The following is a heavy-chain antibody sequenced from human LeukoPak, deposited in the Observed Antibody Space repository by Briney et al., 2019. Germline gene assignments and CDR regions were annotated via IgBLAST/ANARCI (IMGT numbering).Heavy chain of an antibody. CDR3: ARDWGDVNFDY. CDR1: GFTFSSYA. V-gene: IGHV3-30*04. Sequence: GRSLRLSCAASGFTFSSYAMHWVRQAPGKGLEWVAVISYDGSNKYYADSVKGRFTISRDNSKNTLYLQMNSLRAEDTAVYYCARDWGDVNFDYWGQGTLVTVS. D-gene: IGHD3-10*01. CDR2: ISYDGSNK. J-gene: IGHJ4*02.